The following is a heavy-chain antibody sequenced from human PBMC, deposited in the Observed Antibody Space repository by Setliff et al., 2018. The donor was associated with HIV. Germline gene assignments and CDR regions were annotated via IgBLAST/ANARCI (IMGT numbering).Heavy chain of an antibody. D-gene: IGHD3-10*01. CDR1: GGSISSDSYY. CDR3: ARDRLLLWFDEEYYFDY. J-gene: IGHJ4*02. CDR2: IYASGST. Sequence: SETLSLTCTVSGGSISSDSYYWSWIRQPAGKGLEWIGRIYASGSTNYNPSLKSRVTTSVDTSKNQFSLKLSSVTAADTAVYYCARDRLLLWFDEEYYFDYWGQGTLVTVSS. V-gene: IGHV4-61*02.